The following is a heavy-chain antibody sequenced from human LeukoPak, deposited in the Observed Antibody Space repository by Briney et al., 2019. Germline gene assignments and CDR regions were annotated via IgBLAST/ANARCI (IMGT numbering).Heavy chain of an antibody. CDR3: AKGAASRGYTYVAN. D-gene: IGHD5-18*01. V-gene: IGHV3-23*01. J-gene: IGHJ4*02. CDR1: AFTFRSYA. CDR2: ISGSGGST. Sequence: GGSLRLSCAASAFTFRSYAMIWVRQAPRKGLEWVSGISGSGGSTYYSDSAKGRFTISRDNSNNTLYLQMNSLRAEDTAVYYCAKGAASRGYTYVANWGQGTLVTVSS.